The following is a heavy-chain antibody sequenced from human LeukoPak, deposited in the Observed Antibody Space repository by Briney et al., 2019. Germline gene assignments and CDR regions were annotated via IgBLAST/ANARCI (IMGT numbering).Heavy chain of an antibody. CDR1: GFTFSSYS. J-gene: IGHJ3*02. CDR3: ARASVSYYYDSSGYVARAFDI. Sequence: GGSLRLSCAASGFTFSSYSMNWVRQAPGKGLEWVSSISSSSSYIYYADSVKGRFTISRDNAKNSLYLQMNSLRAEDTAVYYYARASVSYYYDSSGYVARAFDIWGQGTMVTVSS. CDR2: ISSSSSYI. V-gene: IGHV3-21*01. D-gene: IGHD3-22*01.